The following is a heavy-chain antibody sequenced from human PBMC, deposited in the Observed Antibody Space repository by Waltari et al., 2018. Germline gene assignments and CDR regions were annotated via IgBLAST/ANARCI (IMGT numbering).Heavy chain of an antibody. V-gene: IGHV3-23*04. CDR3: AKGVGANRGPPEFDP. CDR2: ISGSGGST. CDR1: GFTFSSYA. D-gene: IGHD1-26*01. J-gene: IGHJ5*02. Sequence: EVQLVESGGGLVQPGASLRLSCADSGFTFSSYAMSWVRLAPGKGLEWVSAISGSGGSTYYADSVKGRFTISRDNSKNTLYLQMNSLRAEDTAVYYCAKGVGANRGPPEFDPWGQGTLVTVSS.